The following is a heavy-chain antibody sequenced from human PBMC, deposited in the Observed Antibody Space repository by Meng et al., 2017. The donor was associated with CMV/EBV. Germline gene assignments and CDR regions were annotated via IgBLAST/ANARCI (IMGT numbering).Heavy chain of an antibody. J-gene: IGHJ6*02. CDR1: GFTFGDYA. D-gene: IGHD3-3*01. CDR3: AREIGTYYDFWSGYYSHYYGMDV. CDR2: ISSSSSYI. Sequence: GESLKISCTASGFTFGDYAMSWVRQAPGKGLEWVSSISSSSSYIYYADSVKGRFTISRDNAKNSLYLQMNSLRAEDTAVYYCAREIGTYYDFWSGYYSHYYGMDVWGQGTTVTVSS. V-gene: IGHV3-21*01.